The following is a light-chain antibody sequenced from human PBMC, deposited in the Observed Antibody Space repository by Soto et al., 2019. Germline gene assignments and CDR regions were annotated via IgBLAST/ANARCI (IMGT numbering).Light chain of an antibody. J-gene: IGKJ4*01. Sequence: EIVMTQSPATLSVSPGERATLSCRASQSVSNNLAWYQQKPGQAPRLLIYGASPRATGIPARFSGSGSGTEFTLTITSLQSDDCAVYYCQEYNNWPPLTFGGGTKVEIK. CDR1: QSVSNN. CDR2: GAS. CDR3: QEYNNWPPLT. V-gene: IGKV3D-15*01.